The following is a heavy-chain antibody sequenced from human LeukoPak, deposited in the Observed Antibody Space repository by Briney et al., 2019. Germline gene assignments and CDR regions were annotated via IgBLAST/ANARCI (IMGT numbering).Heavy chain of an antibody. D-gene: IGHD3-22*01. Sequence: GASVTVSCTASGYTFTIYGISWVRQAPGQGLEWMGWISAYNGNTNYAQKLQGRVTITTDTSTSTAYMELRSLRSDDTAVYYCARVRHDSSGYYTYNWFDPWGQGTVVTVSS. CDR1: GYTFTIYG. J-gene: IGHJ5*02. V-gene: IGHV1-18*01. CDR3: ARVRHDSSGYYTYNWFDP. CDR2: ISAYNGNT.